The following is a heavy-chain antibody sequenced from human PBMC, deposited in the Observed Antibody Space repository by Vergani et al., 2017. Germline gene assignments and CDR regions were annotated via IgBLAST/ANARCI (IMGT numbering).Heavy chain of an antibody. V-gene: IGHV1-46*03. CDR3: ARGDYGILTGYRY. CDR2: INPSGGHT. D-gene: IGHD3-9*01. J-gene: IGHJ4*02. Sequence: QVQVVQSGAAVKKSGASVKVSCKTSGYTFSNYYMHWVRQAPGQGLEWMGIINPSGGHTNYAQKFQGRVTMTRDTSTSTVYMELSSLRSDDTAIYYCARGDYGILTGYRYWGQGALVTVSA. CDR1: GYTFSNYY.